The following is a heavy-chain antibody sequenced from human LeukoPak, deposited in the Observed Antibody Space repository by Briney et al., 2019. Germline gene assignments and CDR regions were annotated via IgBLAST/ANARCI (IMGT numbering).Heavy chain of an antibody. CDR3: AKDRGRGYSFDDY. V-gene: IGHV3-33*06. CDR2: IWYDGSNE. D-gene: IGHD5-18*01. Sequence: GGSLRLSCAASGFTFSSYGMHWVRQAPGRGLEWVAVIWYDGSNEYYADSVKGRFTISRDNSKNTLYLQMNSLRAEDTAVYYCAKDRGRGYSFDDYWGQGTLVTVSS. J-gene: IGHJ4*02. CDR1: GFTFSSYG.